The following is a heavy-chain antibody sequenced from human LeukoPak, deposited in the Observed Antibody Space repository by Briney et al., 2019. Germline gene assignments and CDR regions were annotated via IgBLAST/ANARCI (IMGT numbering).Heavy chain of an antibody. Sequence: GASVTVSCKPSGYSFISYGISWVRQAPGQRLEWMGWISTYNGYANYAQKLQRRVTMTTETSTSTAYMELRSLRSDDTAVYYCARNSSDWYGYMDVWGKGTTVTVSS. CDR2: ISTYNGYA. J-gene: IGHJ6*04. V-gene: IGHV1-18*01. D-gene: IGHD6-19*01. CDR1: GYSFISYG. CDR3: ARNSSDWYGYMDV.